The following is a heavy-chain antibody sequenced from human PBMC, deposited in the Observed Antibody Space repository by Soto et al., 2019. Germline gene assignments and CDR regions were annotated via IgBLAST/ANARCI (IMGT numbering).Heavy chain of an antibody. CDR2: IDEYGNTI. CDR1: GFTFSSYW. Sequence: LRLSCAASGFTFSSYWMHWVRQVAGKGLLWVSRIDEYGNTINYADSVKGRFTISRDNARNTLYLEMNSLRAEDTALYYCTRDIGGKGAYWGPGTLVTVSS. J-gene: IGHJ4*02. D-gene: IGHD3-10*01. CDR3: TRDIGGKGAY. V-gene: IGHV3-74*01.